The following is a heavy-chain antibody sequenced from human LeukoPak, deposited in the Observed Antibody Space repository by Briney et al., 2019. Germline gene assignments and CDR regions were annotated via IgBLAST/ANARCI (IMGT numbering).Heavy chain of an antibody. CDR1: GGSISSSSYY. CDR2: IYYSGST. V-gene: IGHV4-39*07. Sequence: SETLSLTCTVSGGSISSSSYYWGWIRQPPGKGLEWIGSIYYSGSTYYNPSLKSRVTISVDTSKNQFSLKLSSVTAADTAVYYCASGIAAAGTGYYWGQGTLVTVSS. CDR3: ASGIAAAGTGYY. J-gene: IGHJ4*02. D-gene: IGHD6-13*01.